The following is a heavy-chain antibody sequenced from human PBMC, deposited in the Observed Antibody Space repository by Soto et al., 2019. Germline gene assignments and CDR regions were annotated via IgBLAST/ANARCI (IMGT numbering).Heavy chain of an antibody. Sequence: GSLRLSCAASGFTFSSYWMHWVRQAPGKGLVWVSSINIDGTTTIYADSVKGRFTISRDTAKNTLYLQMNSLRAEDTAVYYCAREGYYDTSGDSHDAFDVWGQGTVVTVS. CDR3: AREGYYDTSGDSHDAFDV. V-gene: IGHV3-74*01. D-gene: IGHD3-22*01. CDR2: INIDGTTT. CDR1: GFTFSSYW. J-gene: IGHJ3*01.